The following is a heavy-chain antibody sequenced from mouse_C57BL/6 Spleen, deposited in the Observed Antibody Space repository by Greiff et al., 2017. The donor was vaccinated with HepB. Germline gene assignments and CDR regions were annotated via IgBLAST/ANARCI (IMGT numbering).Heavy chain of an antibody. CDR3: AREDYYDSHDFDY. Sequence: QVQLQQPGAELVMPGASVKLSCKASGYTFTSYWMHWVKQRPGQGLEWIGMIHPNSGSTNYNEKFKSKATLTVDKSSSTAYMQLSSLTSEDSAVYYCAREDYYDSHDFDYWGQGTTLTVSS. CDR2: IHPNSGST. V-gene: IGHV1-64*01. CDR1: GYTFTSYW. D-gene: IGHD1-1*01. J-gene: IGHJ2*01.